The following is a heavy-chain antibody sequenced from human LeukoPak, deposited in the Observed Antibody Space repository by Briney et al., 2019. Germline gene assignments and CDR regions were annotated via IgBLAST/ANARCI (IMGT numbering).Heavy chain of an antibody. CDR1: GGSISSGGYS. CDR3: ARAPYDSSGYYPFDY. J-gene: IGHJ4*02. V-gene: IGHV4-30-2*01. D-gene: IGHD3-22*01. CDR2: IYHSGST. Sequence: PSETLSLTCAVSGGSISSGGYSWSWIRQPPGKGLEWIEYIYHSGSTYYNPSLKSRVTISVDRSKNQFSLKLSSVTAADTAVYYCARAPYDSSGYYPFDYWGQGTLVTVSS.